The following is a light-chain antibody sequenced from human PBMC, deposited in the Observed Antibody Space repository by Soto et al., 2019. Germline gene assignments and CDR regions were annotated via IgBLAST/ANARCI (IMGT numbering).Light chain of an antibody. V-gene: IGLV2-8*01. CDR1: SSDVGGYNY. Sequence: QSVLTQPPSASGSPGQSVTISCTGTSSDVGGYNYVSWYQQHPGKAPKLMIYEVSKRPSGVPDRFSGSKSGNTASLTVSGLQDEDEADYYCNSYAGSNNWVFGGGTKVTVL. J-gene: IGLJ3*02. CDR2: EVS. CDR3: NSYAGSNNWV.